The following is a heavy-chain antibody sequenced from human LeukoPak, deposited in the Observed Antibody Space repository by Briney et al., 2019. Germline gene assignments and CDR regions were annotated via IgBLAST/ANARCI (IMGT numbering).Heavy chain of an antibody. Sequence: PGGSLRLSCAASGFTFSDYSMNWVRQAPGKGLEWVSYIKSNIYYADSVKGRFTISRDNAKNFLYLQMNSLTAEDTAVYYCARDDSSSWYQEFWGQGTLVTVSS. CDR1: GFTFSDYS. J-gene: IGHJ4*02. V-gene: IGHV3-21*05. CDR3: ARDDSSSWYQEF. CDR2: IKSNI. D-gene: IGHD6-13*01.